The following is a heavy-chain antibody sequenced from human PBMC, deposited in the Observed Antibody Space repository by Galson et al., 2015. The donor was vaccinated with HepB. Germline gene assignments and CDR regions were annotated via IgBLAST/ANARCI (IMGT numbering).Heavy chain of an antibody. V-gene: IGHV3-30*18. D-gene: IGHD1-26*01. CDR3: AKDVGGAGATSVY. CDR2: ISYDGSNK. J-gene: IGHJ4*02. CDR1: GFTFSSYG. Sequence: SLRLSCAASGFTFSSYGMHWVRQAPGKGLEWVAVISYDGSNKYYADSVKGRFTISRDNSKNTLYLQMNSLRAEDTAVYYCAKDVGGAGATSVYWGQGTLVTVSS.